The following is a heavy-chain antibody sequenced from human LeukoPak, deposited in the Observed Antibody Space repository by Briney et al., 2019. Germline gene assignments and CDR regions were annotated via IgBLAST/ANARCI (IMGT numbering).Heavy chain of an antibody. CDR2: INPSGGST. J-gene: IGHJ6*03. CDR1: GYTFTSYY. V-gene: IGHV1-46*01. D-gene: IGHD4-17*01. CDR3: ARSYGDQGYYYYYMDV. Sequence: ASMKVSCKASGYTFTSYYMHWVRQAPGQGLEWMGIINPSGGSTSYAQKFQGRVTMTRDTSTSTVYMELSSLRSEDTAVYYCARSYGDQGYYYYYMDVWGKGTTVTVSS.